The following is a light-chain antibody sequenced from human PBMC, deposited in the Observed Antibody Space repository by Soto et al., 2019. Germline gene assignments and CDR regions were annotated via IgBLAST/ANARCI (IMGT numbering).Light chain of an antibody. V-gene: IGLV2-14*01. CDR1: SSDVGGGYNY. Sequence: QSALTQPASVSGSPGQSITISCTGTSSDVGGGYNYVSWYQQHPGKAPKLMIYEVSNRPSGVSNRFSGSKSGNTASLTISGLQAEDEADYYCSSYTSSSTGVFGGGTKVTVL. J-gene: IGLJ3*02. CDR2: EVS. CDR3: SSYTSSSTGV.